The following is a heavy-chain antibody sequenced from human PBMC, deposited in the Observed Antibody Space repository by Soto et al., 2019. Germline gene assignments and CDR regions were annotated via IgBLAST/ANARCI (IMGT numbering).Heavy chain of an antibody. J-gene: IGHJ4*02. CDR3: ARDRRNYNVYVDY. Sequence: QVQLVESGGGVVQPGRSLRLSCEASGFIFSDYGMHWVRQAPGKGLEWVAVIWYDGSNKYYGDSVKGRFTISRDNSKNTLYLQMNSLGVEDTATYYCARDRRNYNVYVDYWGQGTLVTVSS. CDR1: GFIFSDYG. CDR2: IWYDGSNK. D-gene: IGHD3-10*02. V-gene: IGHV3-33*01.